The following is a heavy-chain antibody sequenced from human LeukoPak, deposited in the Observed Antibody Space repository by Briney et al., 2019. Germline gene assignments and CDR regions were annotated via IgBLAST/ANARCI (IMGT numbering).Heavy chain of an antibody. CDR2: IWSDGTNQ. V-gene: IGHV3-33*06. D-gene: IGHD4-11*01. Sequence: PGGFLRLSCAAAGFTFSHYGMHWVRQAPGKGLEWVAVIWSDGTNQYYADSVKGRFTISRDDSGNTVYLQMNSLRPEDTGVYYCAKDAQRGFDYSNSLEYWGQGTPVTVST. J-gene: IGHJ4*02. CDR1: GFTFSHYG. CDR3: AKDAQRGFDYSNSLEY.